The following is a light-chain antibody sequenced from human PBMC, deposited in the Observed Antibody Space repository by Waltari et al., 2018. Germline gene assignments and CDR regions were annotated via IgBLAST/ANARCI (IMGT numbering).Light chain of an antibody. CDR1: QSVNTY. V-gene: IGKV3-20*01. J-gene: IGKJ1*01. Sequence: IVLTQSPGTLSLSPGERATLSCRASQSVNTYLAWYQQKPRQAPSLLIYGAYTRAAGISDRFSGSGFGTDVSLTISRLEAEDFAVYYCQHHVRLPATFGQGTKVEIK. CDR3: QHHVRLPAT. CDR2: GAY.